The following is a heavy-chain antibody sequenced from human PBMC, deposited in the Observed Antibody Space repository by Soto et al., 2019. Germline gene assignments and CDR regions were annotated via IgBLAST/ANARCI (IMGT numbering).Heavy chain of an antibody. CDR2: IIPIFGTA. Sequence: ASVKVSCKASGGTFSSYAISWVRQAPGQGLEWMGGIIPIFGTANYAQKFQGRVTITADESTSTAYMELSSLRSEDTAVYYCASAPRAYYYDSSDPDYWGQGTLVTVPQ. J-gene: IGHJ4*02. D-gene: IGHD3-22*01. CDR3: ASAPRAYYYDSSDPDY. CDR1: GGTFSSYA. V-gene: IGHV1-69*13.